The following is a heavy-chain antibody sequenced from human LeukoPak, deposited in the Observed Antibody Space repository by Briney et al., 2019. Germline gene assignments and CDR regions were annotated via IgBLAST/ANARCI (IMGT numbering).Heavy chain of an antibody. D-gene: IGHD3-22*01. J-gene: IGHJ4*02. Sequence: SETLSLTCTVSGGSISSYYWSWIRQPPGKGLEWIGYIYYSGSTNYNPSLKSRVTISVDTSKNQFSLKLSSVTAADTAVYYCARLYYYDSSGYPPVVDRYYFDYWGQGTLVTVSS. CDR3: ARLYYYDSSGYPPVVDRYYFDY. CDR2: IYYSGST. V-gene: IGHV4-59*01. CDR1: GGSISSYY.